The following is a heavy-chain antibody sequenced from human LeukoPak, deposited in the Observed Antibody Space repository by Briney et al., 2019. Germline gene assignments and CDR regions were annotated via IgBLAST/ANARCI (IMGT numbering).Heavy chain of an antibody. CDR2: ISYDGSNK. Sequence: RSLRLSCAASGFTFSSYGMHWVRQAPGKGLEWVAVISYDGSNKYYADSVKGRFTISRDNSKNTLYLQMNSLRAEDTAVYYCAKDFTAMADYYYYGMDVWGQGTTVTVSS. V-gene: IGHV3-30*18. CDR3: AKDFTAMADYYYYGMDV. J-gene: IGHJ6*02. CDR1: GFTFSSYG. D-gene: IGHD5-18*01.